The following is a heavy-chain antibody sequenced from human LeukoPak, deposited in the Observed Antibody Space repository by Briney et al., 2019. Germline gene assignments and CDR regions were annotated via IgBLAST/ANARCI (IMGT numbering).Heavy chain of an antibody. CDR1: GGSVSSGSYY. J-gene: IGHJ4*02. CDR2: IYYSGST. CDR3: ARETAYGDFNFDY. Sequence: SETLSLTCTVSGGSVSSGSYYWSWIRQPPGTGLEWIGYIYYSGSTNYNPSLKTRVTISVHTSKNQFSLKLSSVTAADTAVYYCARETAYGDFNFDYWGEGTLVTVSS. V-gene: IGHV4-61*01. D-gene: IGHD4-17*01.